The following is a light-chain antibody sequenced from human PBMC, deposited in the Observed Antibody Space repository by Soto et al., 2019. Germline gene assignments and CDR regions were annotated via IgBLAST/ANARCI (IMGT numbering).Light chain of an antibody. Sequence: EIVMTQSPATLSVSPGERATLSCRASQSVSSKSAWYQQKPGQAPRLLINGASTRATGIPARFSGSGSGTEFTLTISSLQSEDFAVYYCQQYNNWPRTFGQGTKLEIK. CDR3: QQYNNWPRT. J-gene: IGKJ2*01. V-gene: IGKV3-15*01. CDR1: QSVSSK. CDR2: GAS.